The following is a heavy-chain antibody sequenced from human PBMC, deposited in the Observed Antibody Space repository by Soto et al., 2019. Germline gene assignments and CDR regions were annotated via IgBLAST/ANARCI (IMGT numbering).Heavy chain of an antibody. CDR3: ARGSSYGSFWYFDL. Sequence: QVQLVQSGAEVKNPGASVRVSCKAPGFTFPSYGITWVRQAPGQGLEWMGWITASNGNTHYAQNLQGRVTMTTDTSTSTAYMELWRLNSDDTAVYYCARGSSYGSFWYFDLWGRGTLVTVSS. J-gene: IGHJ2*01. D-gene: IGHD3-16*01. CDR1: GFTFPSYG. CDR2: ITASNGNT. V-gene: IGHV1-18*01.